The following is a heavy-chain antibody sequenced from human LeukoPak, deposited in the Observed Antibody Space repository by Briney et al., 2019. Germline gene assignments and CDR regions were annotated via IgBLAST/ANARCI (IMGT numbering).Heavy chain of an antibody. CDR1: GFTFSSYW. D-gene: IGHD3-10*01. CDR3: ARGGELLWFGEFPNFDY. CDR2: IKQDGSEK. V-gene: IGHV3-7*01. Sequence: GGSLRLSCAASGFTFSSYWMSWVRQAPGKGLEWAANIKQDGSEKYYVDSVKGRFTISRDNAKNSLYLQMNSLRAEDTAVYYCARGGELLWFGEFPNFDYWGQGTLVTVSS. J-gene: IGHJ4*02.